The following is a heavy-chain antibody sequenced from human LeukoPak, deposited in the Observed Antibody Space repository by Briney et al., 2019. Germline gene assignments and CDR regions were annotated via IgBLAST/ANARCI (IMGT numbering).Heavy chain of an antibody. CDR3: ARDFRRGRGVFHYYYGMDV. CDR1: GGSISRFY. J-gene: IGHJ6*02. D-gene: IGHD3-10*01. V-gene: IGHV4-59*01. CDR2: IYYTGST. Sequence: SETVSLTCTVSGGSISRFYWSWIRQSPGKGLEWIGNIYYTGSTSTSYNPSLKSRVTISVDTSKSQFSLRLSSVTAADTAVYYCARDFRRGRGVFHYYYGMDVWGHGTTVTVSS.